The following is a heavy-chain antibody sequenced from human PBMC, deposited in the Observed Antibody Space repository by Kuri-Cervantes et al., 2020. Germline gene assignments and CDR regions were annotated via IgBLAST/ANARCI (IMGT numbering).Heavy chain of an antibody. CDR3: ARDPPGGWTDY. J-gene: IGHJ4*02. Sequence: GGSLRLSCAASGFTFSSYGMHWVRQAPGKGLEWVAVIWYDGSNKYYADSVKGRFTISRDNSKNTLYLQMNSLRAEDTAVYHCARDPPGGWTDYWGQGTRVTVSS. D-gene: IGHD6-19*01. V-gene: IGHV3-33*01. CDR1: GFTFSSYG. CDR2: IWYDGSNK.